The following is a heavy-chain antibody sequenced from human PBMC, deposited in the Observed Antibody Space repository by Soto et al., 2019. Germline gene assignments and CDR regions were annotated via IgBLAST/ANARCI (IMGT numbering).Heavy chain of an antibody. J-gene: IGHJ5*02. CDR2: IYHSGRT. CDR3: ASNLVTAGVGWFDP. V-gene: IGHV4-4*02. D-gene: IGHD2-21*02. CDR1: SGSFSSSYW. Sequence: QVQLQESGPGLVRPSGTLSLTCAVSSGSFSSSYWWSWVRQPPGKGLEWIGEIYHSGRTNYNPSLRGRVTISVDKSKKQCSLKLSSVTAADTAVYYCASNLVTAGVGWFDPWGQGTLVTVSS.